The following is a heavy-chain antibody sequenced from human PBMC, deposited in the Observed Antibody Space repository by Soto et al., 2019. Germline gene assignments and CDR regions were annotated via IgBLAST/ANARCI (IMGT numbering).Heavy chain of an antibody. CDR1: GGTFSGYA. Sequence: QVQLLQSWAEVKKPGSSVKVSCKASGGTFSGYAINWLRQAPGQGLEWRGGIVPIFGSATYAQKCQGRATITEDKYTNTGYMELSSLRSEDTALYFCPRDLGGHHQHLLSHYDGMAVWGQGTTVTVSS. J-gene: IGHJ6*02. CDR2: IVPIFGSA. CDR3: PRDLGGHHQHLLSHYDGMAV. V-gene: IGHV1-69*06. D-gene: IGHD2-2*01.